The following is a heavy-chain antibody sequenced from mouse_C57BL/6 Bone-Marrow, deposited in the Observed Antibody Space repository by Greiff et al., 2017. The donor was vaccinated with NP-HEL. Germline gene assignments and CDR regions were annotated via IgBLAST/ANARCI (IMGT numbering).Heavy chain of an antibody. D-gene: IGHD1-1*01. CDR1: GFTFSSYG. V-gene: IGHV5-6*01. Sequence: VQLQQSGGDLVKPGGSLKLSCAASGFTFSSYGMSWVRQTPDKRLEWVATISSGGSYTYYPDSVKGRFTISRDNAKNTLYLQMSSLKSEDTAMYYCENSPHYYGSSGGFAYWGQGTLVTVSA. J-gene: IGHJ3*01. CDR3: ENSPHYYGSSGGFAY. CDR2: ISSGGSYT.